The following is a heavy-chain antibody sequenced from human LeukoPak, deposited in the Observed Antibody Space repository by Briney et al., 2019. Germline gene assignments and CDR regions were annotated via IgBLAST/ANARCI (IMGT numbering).Heavy chain of an antibody. CDR1: GYTFTSYG. J-gene: IGHJ3*02. Sequence: ASVKVSCKASGYTFTSYGISWVRQAPGQGLEWMGWMNPNSGNTGYAQKFQGRVTMTRNTSISTAYMELSSLRSDDTAVYYCARGTVYYYDSSGHRNDAFDIWGQGTMVTVSS. D-gene: IGHD3-22*01. V-gene: IGHV1-8*02. CDR2: MNPNSGNT. CDR3: ARGTVYYYDSSGHRNDAFDI.